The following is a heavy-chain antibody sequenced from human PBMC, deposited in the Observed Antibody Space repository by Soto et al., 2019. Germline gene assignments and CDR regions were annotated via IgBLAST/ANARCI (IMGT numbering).Heavy chain of an antibody. V-gene: IGHV1-58*01. CDR3: AAGAPSYDLLSGDYYYYYYGMDV. CDR2: IVVGSGNT. D-gene: IGHD3-3*01. CDR1: GFTFTSSA. J-gene: IGHJ6*02. Sequence: SVKVSCKASGFTFTSSAVQWVRQARGQRLEWIGWIVVGSGNTNYAQKFQERVTITRDMSTSTPYMELSSLRSEDTAVYYCAAGAPSYDLLSGDYYYYYYGMDVWGQGTTVTVSS.